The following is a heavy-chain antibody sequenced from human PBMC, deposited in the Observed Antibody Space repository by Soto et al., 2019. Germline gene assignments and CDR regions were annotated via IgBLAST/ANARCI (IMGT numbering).Heavy chain of an antibody. J-gene: IGHJ4*02. CDR3: AKNSTGWLDS. D-gene: IGHD3-22*01. CDR1: GYTFSNDG. V-gene: IGHV1-18*01. CDR2: ISIYVRYS. Sequence: ASVEVSCKTSGYTFSNDGISRVLHAPGQGLHWIGFISIYVRYSHSSAKLRDILIRTTVTSTSIVFMELRNLRFDYTVVDYCAKNSTGWLDSWGQGTLVTVSS.